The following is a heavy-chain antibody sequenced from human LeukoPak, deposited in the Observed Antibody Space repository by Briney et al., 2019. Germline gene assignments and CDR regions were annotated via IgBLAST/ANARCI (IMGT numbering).Heavy chain of an antibody. V-gene: IGHV3-9*03. CDR3: AKGRGITIFGAVIH. J-gene: IGHJ4*02. CDR1: GFTLDDYA. CDR2: ISWNSGSI. D-gene: IGHD3-3*01. Sequence: GRSLRLSCAASGFTLDDYAMHWVRQAPGKGLEWVSGISWNSGSIGYADSVKGRFTISRDNAKNSLYLQMNSLRAEDMALYYCAKGRGITIFGAVIHWGQGTLVTVSS.